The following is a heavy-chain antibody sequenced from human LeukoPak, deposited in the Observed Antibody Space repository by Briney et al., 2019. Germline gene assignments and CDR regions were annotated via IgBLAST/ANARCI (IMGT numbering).Heavy chain of an antibody. D-gene: IGHD3-10*01. Sequence: GGSLRLSCAASGFTFSSYAMSWVRQAPGEGLEWVSAISGSGGSTYYADSVKGRFTISRDNAKNTLYLQMNSLRAEDTAVYYCAKDADGSGSYYDGAYWGQGTLVTVSS. CDR1: GFTFSSYA. CDR2: ISGSGGST. V-gene: IGHV3-23*01. J-gene: IGHJ4*02. CDR3: AKDADGSGSYYDGAY.